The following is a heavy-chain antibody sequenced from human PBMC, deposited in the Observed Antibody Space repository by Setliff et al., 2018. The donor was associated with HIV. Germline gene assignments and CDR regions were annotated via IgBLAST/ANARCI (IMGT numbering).Heavy chain of an antibody. D-gene: IGHD6-19*01. J-gene: IGHJ3*02. V-gene: IGHV4-4*02. CDR2: IYHDGST. Sequence: PSETLSLTCAVSGGSISSSYWWSWVRQTPGEGLEWIGEIYHDGSTNYNPSLKSRVTMSVDTSKNQFSLKLSSVTAADTAVYYCARAPSNGWYPDAFDIWGQGTMVTVSS. CDR3: ARAPSNGWYPDAFDI. CDR1: GGSISSSYW.